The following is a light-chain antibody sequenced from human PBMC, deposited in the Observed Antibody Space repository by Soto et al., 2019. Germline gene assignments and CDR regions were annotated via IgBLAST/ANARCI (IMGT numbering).Light chain of an antibody. J-gene: IGKJ5*01. CDR2: KAS. V-gene: IGKV1-5*03. CDR3: QQRSSYPVT. CDR1: QSISRW. Sequence: DVQMTQAPSTLSASLGDRVTITCRARQSISRWLAWFQQKPGKAPKLLIYKASNLEDGAPTRFSGSGSGTEFTLTISSLQPEDFATYYCQQRSSYPVTFGQGTRLEIK.